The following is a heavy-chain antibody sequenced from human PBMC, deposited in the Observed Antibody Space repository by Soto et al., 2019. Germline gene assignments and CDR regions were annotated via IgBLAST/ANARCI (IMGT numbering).Heavy chain of an antibody. V-gene: IGHV3-23*01. CDR2: ISGSGGST. Sequence: EVQLLESGGGLVQPGGSLRLSCAASGFTFSSYAMSWVRQAPGKGLEWVSAISGSGGSTYYADSVKGRFTISRDNSKNTLYLQMNRLRAEDTAVYYCAKLSLVIISPPDAFDIWGQGTMVTVSS. J-gene: IGHJ3*02. D-gene: IGHD3-9*01. CDR3: AKLSLVIISPPDAFDI. CDR1: GFTFSSYA.